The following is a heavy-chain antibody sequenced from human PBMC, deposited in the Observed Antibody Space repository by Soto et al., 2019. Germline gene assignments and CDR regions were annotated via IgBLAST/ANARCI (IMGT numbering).Heavy chain of an antibody. V-gene: IGHV1-58*01. J-gene: IGHJ4*02. CDR1: GFTFTSSA. Sequence: SVKVSCKASGFTFTSSAVQWVRQARGQRLEWIGWIVVGSGNTNYAQKFQERVTITRDMSTSTAYMELSSLRSEDTAVYYCAADRGTYYYDSSGYYLPHYFDYWGQGTLVTVSS. D-gene: IGHD3-22*01. CDR3: AADRGTYYYDSSGYYLPHYFDY. CDR2: IVVGSGNT.